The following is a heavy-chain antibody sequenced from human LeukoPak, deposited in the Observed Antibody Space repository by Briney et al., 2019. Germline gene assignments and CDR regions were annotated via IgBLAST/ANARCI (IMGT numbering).Heavy chain of an antibody. CDR1: GDSISGYY. CDR3: AREGYDSSGYYLDY. J-gene: IGHJ4*02. V-gene: IGHV4-59*01. Sequence: SETLSLTCSVSGDSISGYYWSWIRQPPGKTLEWIAYIHHSGSTEHNPSLRSRVTMSVDTSKNQVSLKLSSVTAADTAMYYCAREGYDSSGYYLDYWGQGTLVTVPS. D-gene: IGHD3-22*01. CDR2: IHHSGST.